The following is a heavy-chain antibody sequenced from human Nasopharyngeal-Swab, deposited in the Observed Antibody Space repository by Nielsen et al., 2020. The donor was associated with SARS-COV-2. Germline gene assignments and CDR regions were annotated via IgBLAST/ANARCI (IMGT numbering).Heavy chain of an antibody. CDR1: GFIFSNYA. D-gene: IGHD3-22*01. J-gene: IGHJ4*02. V-gene: IGHV3-30-3*01. CDR2: TSYDGSNK. CDR3: ARVPDDSSNYGIDY. Sequence: GGSLRLSCAASGFIFSNYAMHWVRQAPGKGLEWVAATSYDGSNKFYADSVKGRFTMSRDNSKNTLYLQMNSLRAEDTAVYYCARVPDDSSNYGIDYWGQGTLVTVSS.